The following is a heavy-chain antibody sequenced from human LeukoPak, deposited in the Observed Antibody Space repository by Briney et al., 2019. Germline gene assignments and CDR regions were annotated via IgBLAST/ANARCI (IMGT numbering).Heavy chain of an antibody. CDR2: IHSGGKP. J-gene: IGHJ5*02. V-gene: IGHV3-66*01. CDR1: GFTFSSNF. CDR3: VRGGFGH. Sequence: GSLRLSCAASGFTFSSNFFIWVRQAPGKGPEWVSGIHSGGKPYYADAVKGRFTISRDNSKNTVYLQMSSLSGEDSAVYFCVRGGFGHWGQGTRVTVSA.